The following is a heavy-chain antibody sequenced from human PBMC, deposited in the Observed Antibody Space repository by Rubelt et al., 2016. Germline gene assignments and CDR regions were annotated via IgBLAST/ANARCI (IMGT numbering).Heavy chain of an antibody. J-gene: IGHJ4*02. CDR3: AREAYSGRYPLIDY. CDR2: ISAYNGNT. D-gene: IGHD1-26*01. Sequence: QVQLVQSGAEVKKPGASVKVSCKASGYTFTTYGLTWVRQAPGQGIEWMGWISAYNGNTNHAQKVQARITMTTATSTSTAYMELRGLRSDDTSVYYCAREAYSGRYPLIDYWGQGTLVTVSS. CDR1: GYTFTTYG. V-gene: IGHV1-18*01.